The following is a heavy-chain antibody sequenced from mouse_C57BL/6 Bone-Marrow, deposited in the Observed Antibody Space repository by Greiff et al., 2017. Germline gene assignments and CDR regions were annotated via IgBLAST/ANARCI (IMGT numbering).Heavy chain of an antibody. Sequence: VQLQQSGAELARPGASVKMSCKASGYTFTSYTMHWVKQRPGQGLEWIGYINPGGGYTKYNQKFKDKATLTADKSSSTAYMQLSSLTSEDSAVYYCARLGRFAYWGQGTRVTVSA. CDR3: ARLGRFAY. J-gene: IGHJ3*01. CDR1: GYTFTSYT. CDR2: INPGGGYT. V-gene: IGHV1-4*01.